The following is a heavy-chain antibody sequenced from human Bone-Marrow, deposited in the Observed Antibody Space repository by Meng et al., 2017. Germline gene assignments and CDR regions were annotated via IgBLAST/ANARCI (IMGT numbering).Heavy chain of an antibody. CDR1: GFTFSDYY. V-gene: IGHV3-11*04. J-gene: IGHJ1*01. D-gene: IGHD5/OR15-5a*01. CDR3: SRITDLGVYDYNARYFQH. CDR2: ISSSGSTI. Sequence: GGSLRLSCAASGFTFSDYYLSWIHQAPGKGLEWVSYISSSGSTIYYAGSVKGRFTISRDNAKNSLYLQMNSLRAEDTPMYYCSRITDLGVYDYNARYFQHWGQGTLVTVSS.